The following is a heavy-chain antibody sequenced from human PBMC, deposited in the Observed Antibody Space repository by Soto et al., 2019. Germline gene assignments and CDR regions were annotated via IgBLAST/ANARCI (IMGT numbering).Heavy chain of an antibody. V-gene: IGHV1-69*01. CDR1: GGTFSSYA. CDR2: IIPIFGTA. D-gene: IGHD1-26*01. J-gene: IGHJ6*02. Sequence: QVQLVQSGAEVKKPGSSVKVSCKASGGTFSSYAISWVRQAPGQGLEWMGGIIPIFGTANYAQKFQGRVTITADESTSTAYMELSSVRSEDTAVYYCASLGATPAYYYYYGMDVWGQGTTVTVSS. CDR3: ASLGATPAYYYYYGMDV.